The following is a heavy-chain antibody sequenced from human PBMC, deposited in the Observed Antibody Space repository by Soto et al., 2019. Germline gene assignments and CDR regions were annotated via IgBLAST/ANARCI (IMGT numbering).Heavy chain of an antibody. D-gene: IGHD3-10*01. CDR1: GFTSSSYG. Sequence: GGSLRLSCAASGFTSSSYGMHWVRQAPGKGLEWVAVIWYDGSNKYHADSVKGRFTIPRDNSKNTLYLQMNSLRAEDTAVYYCARGYGSGRVHDAFDIWGQGTMVTVSS. CDR2: IWYDGSNK. V-gene: IGHV3-33*01. CDR3: ARGYGSGRVHDAFDI. J-gene: IGHJ3*02.